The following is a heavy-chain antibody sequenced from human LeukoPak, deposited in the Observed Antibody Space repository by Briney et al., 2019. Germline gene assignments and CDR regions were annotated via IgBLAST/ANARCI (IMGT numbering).Heavy chain of an antibody. J-gene: IGHJ4*02. V-gene: IGHV1-24*01. CDR1: GYTLTELS. CDR2: FDPEDGET. CDR3: AVTYYYGSGRRRMGFYFDY. D-gene: IGHD3-10*01. Sequence: ASVKVSCKVSGYTLTELSMHWVRQAPGKGLEWMGGFDPEDGETIYAQKFQGRVTMTEDTSTDTAYMELSSLRSEDTAVYYCAVTYYYGSGRRRMGFYFDYWGQGTLVTVSS.